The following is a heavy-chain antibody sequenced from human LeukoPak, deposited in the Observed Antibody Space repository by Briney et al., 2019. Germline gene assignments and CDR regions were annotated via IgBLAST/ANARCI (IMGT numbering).Heavy chain of an antibody. D-gene: IGHD2-15*01. CDR1: GFTVSSNY. Sequence: PGGSLRLSCAASGFTVSSNYMSWVRQAPGKGLEWVSVIYSGGSTYYADSVEGRFTISRDNSKNTLYLQMNSLRAEDTAVYYCARGILGYCSGGSCYSGGWFDPWGQGTLVTVSS. V-gene: IGHV3-66*01. CDR2: IYSGGST. J-gene: IGHJ5*02. CDR3: ARGILGYCSGGSCYSGGWFDP.